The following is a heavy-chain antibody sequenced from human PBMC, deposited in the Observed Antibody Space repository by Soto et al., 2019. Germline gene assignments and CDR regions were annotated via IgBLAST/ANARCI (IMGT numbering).Heavy chain of an antibody. J-gene: IGHJ6*03. Sequence: QVQLQESGPGLVRPSETLSLTCSVSGGFISDYSWSWIRQPPGKGLEWIGDISSSGSTKYNPSLKSPVTLSRDTSKHQFSLRLTSVTPADTAVYYCARISGGFYSLGADYYYRDMDVWGKGTTVAVSS. V-gene: IGHV4-59*01. D-gene: IGHD3-10*01. CDR1: GGFISDYS. CDR2: ISSSGST. CDR3: ARISGGFYSLGADYYYRDMDV.